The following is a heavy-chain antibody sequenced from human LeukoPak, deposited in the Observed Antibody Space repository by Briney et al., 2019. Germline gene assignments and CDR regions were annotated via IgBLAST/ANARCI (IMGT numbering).Heavy chain of an antibody. CDR3: AREAGSSSWYDY. CDR2: IYYSGST. CDR1: GGSISSHY. D-gene: IGHD6-13*01. V-gene: IGHV4-59*11. J-gene: IGHJ4*02. Sequence: PSETLSLTCTVSGGSISSHYWSWIRQPPGKGLKWIGYIYYSGSTNYNPSLKSRVTISVDTSKNQFSLKLSSVPAADTAVYYCAREAGSSSWYDYWGQGTLVTVSS.